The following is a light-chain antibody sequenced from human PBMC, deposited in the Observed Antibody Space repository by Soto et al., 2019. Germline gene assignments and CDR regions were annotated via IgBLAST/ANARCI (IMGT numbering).Light chain of an antibody. CDR3: AVWDDNLNAYV. CDR1: SSNIGSNS. CDR2: TNY. V-gene: IGLV1-44*01. Sequence: SVLTQPPSASGTPGQRVPVSCSGSSSNIGSNSVNWYQQLPGTAPKLLIYTNYQRPSGVPDRFSGSKSGTSASLAISGLQSGDEADYYCAVWDDNLNAYVFGTGTKV. J-gene: IGLJ1*01.